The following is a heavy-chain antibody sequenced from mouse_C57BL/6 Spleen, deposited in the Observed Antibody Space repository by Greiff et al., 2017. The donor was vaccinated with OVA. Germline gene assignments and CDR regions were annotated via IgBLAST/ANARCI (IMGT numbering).Heavy chain of an antibody. CDR2: IDPSDSYT. CDR1: GYTFTSYW. CDR3: ARLPSIYCDYDGAY. V-gene: IGHV1-69*01. J-gene: IGHJ3*01. D-gene: IGHD2-4*01. Sequence: VQLQQPGAELVMPGASVKLSCKASGYTFTSYWMHWVKQRPGQGLEWIGEIDPSDSYTNYNQKFKGKSTLTVDKSSSTAYMQLSSLTSEDSAVYYCARLPSIYCDYDGAYWGQGTLVTVSA.